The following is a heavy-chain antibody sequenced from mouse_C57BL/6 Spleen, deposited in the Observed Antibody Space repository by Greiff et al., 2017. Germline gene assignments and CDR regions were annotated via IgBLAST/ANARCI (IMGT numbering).Heavy chain of an antibody. Sequence: QVQLQQSGPGLVQPSQSLSITCTVSGFSLTSYGVHWVRQPPGKGLEWLGVIWSGGSTDDNAAFISRLSISKDNSKSQVFFKMNSLQADATAIYYCAKNRGAPSMDYWGQGTSVTVSS. CDR2: IWSGGST. CDR1: GFSLTSYG. CDR3: AKNRGAPSMDY. V-gene: IGHV2-4*01. J-gene: IGHJ4*01.